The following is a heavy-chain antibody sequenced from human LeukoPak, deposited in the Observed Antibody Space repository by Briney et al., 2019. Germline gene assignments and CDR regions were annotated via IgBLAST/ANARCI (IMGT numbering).Heavy chain of an antibody. J-gene: IGHJ6*02. D-gene: IGHD2-2*01. Sequence: ASVKVSCKASGYTFTGYYMHWVRQAPGQGLEWMGWINPNSGGTNYAQKFQGRVTMTRDTSISTAYMELSRLRSDDTAVYYCARDSGYCSSTSCPVGYYGMDVWGQGTTVTVSS. CDR3: ARDSGYCSSTSCPVGYYGMDV. V-gene: IGHV1-2*02. CDR1: GYTFTGYY. CDR2: INPNSGGT.